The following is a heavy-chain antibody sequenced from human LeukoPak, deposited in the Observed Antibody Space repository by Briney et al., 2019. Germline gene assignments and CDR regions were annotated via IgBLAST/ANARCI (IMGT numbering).Heavy chain of an antibody. D-gene: IGHD2-2*01. V-gene: IGHV1-18*01. Sequence: ASVKVSCKASGYTFTSYGISWVRQAPGQGLEWMGWISAYNGNTNYAQELLGRVTMTTDTSTSTAYMELRSLRSDDTAVYYCARDVVAEYYYYYYMDVWGKGTTVTVSS. J-gene: IGHJ6*03. CDR1: GYTFTSYG. CDR2: ISAYNGNT. CDR3: ARDVVAEYYYYYYMDV.